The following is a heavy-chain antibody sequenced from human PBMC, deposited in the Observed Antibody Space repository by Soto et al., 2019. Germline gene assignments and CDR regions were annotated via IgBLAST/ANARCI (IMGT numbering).Heavy chain of an antibody. CDR2: IRSKANSYAT. Sequence: LRLSCAASGFTFSGSAMHWVRQASGKGLEWVGRIRSKANSYATAYAASVKGRFTISRDDSKNTAYLQMNSLKTEDTAVYYCTRPSHYDSSGYPMDAFDIWGQGTMVTVSS. CDR1: GFTFSGSA. V-gene: IGHV3-73*01. J-gene: IGHJ3*02. D-gene: IGHD3-22*01. CDR3: TRPSHYDSSGYPMDAFDI.